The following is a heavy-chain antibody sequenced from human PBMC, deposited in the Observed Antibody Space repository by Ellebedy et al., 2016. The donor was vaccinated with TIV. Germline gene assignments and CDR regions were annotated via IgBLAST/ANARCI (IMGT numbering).Heavy chain of an antibody. Sequence: GESLKISCAVSGFMFSTYDFHWVRQATGKGLEWVSGIGTIDDTYYADSVRGRFTISRDNAKNSVYLQMNSLRAGDTAVYYCGVGDHGYEFDYWGQGTRVIVSS. D-gene: IGHD1-26*01. CDR1: GFMFSTYD. CDR2: IGTIDDT. V-gene: IGHV3-13*01. J-gene: IGHJ4*02. CDR3: GVGDHGYEFDY.